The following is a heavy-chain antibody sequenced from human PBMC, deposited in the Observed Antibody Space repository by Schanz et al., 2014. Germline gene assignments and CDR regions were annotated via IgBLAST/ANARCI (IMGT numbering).Heavy chain of an antibody. V-gene: IGHV3-7*03. J-gene: IGHJ6*02. CDR1: GFTFSRYG. CDR3: AKDRQTTVNRVGYYYGMDV. Sequence: VQLVESGGGVVQPGRSLRLSCAASGFTFSRYGMHWVRQAPGKGLEWVANIKQDGSEKYYVDSVKGRFTISRDDAKNSLYLQMNSLRAEDTALYYCAKDRQTTVNRVGYYYGMDVWGQGTTVTVSS. D-gene: IGHD4-4*01. CDR2: IKQDGSEK.